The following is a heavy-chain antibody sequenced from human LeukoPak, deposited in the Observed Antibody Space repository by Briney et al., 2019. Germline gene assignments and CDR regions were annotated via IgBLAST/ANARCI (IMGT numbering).Heavy chain of an antibody. CDR2: ISYDGSNK. CDR3: AKVTTVSIGYFDY. Sequence: PGGSLRLSCAAFGFTFSSYGMHWVRQAPGKGLEWVAVISYDGSNKYYADSVKGRFTISRDNSKNTLYLQMNSLRAEDTAVYYCAKVTTVSIGYFDYWGQGTLVTVSS. D-gene: IGHD4-17*01. CDR1: GFTFSSYG. J-gene: IGHJ4*02. V-gene: IGHV3-30*18.